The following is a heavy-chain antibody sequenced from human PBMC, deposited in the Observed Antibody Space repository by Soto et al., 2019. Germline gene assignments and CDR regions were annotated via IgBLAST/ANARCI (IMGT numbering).Heavy chain of an antibody. D-gene: IGHD3-9*01. J-gene: IGHJ4*02. V-gene: IGHV4-39*01. Sequence: QLQLQESGPGLVKPSETLSLTCSVSDDSINSDKYYWGWIRQPPGKGLEWIGSIYYRGNAYYNPSLQTRVTISLDKSRSQFSLKPNSVTAADSAVYFCASLEGLATISYYFDFWGPGALVTVSS. CDR2: IYYRGNA. CDR1: DDSINSDKYY. CDR3: ASLEGLATISYYFDF.